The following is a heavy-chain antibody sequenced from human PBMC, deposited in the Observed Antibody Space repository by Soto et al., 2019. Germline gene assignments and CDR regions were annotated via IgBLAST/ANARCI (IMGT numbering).Heavy chain of an antibody. D-gene: IGHD6-19*01. J-gene: IGHJ4*02. CDR3: AKEPPRGWHFFDT. V-gene: IGHV3-30*18. CDR1: GFTFRTYG. CDR2: ISDDGSQK. Sequence: GGSLRLSCAASGFTFRTYGMHWVRQAPGKGLEWVAFISDDGSQKYYGDSVKGRFTISRDNSKNTLSLRMISLRTEDTSVYYCAKEPPRGWHFFDTWGQGTLVTVSS.